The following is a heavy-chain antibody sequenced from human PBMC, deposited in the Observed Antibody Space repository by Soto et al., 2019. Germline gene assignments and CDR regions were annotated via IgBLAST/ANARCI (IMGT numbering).Heavy chain of an antibody. CDR2: ISSTTNYI. Sequence: KPGGSLRLSCATSGLTFSNYAMNWVRQAPGKGLEWVSSISSTTNYIYYGDSMKGRFTISRDNAKNSLYLEMNSLRAEDTAVYYCARESEDLTSNFDYWGQGTLVTVSS. CDR3: ARESEDLTSNFDY. J-gene: IGHJ4*02. CDR1: GLTFSNYA. V-gene: IGHV3-21*06.